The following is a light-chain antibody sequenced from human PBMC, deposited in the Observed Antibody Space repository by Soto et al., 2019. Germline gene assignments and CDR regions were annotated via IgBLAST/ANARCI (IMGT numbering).Light chain of an antibody. J-gene: IGKJ1*01. CDR2: GTI. Sequence: EIVLTQSPGTLSLSPGERATLSCRASQSITSSYLAWYQQKPGQAPRLLISGTISRATGIPDRFSGSGSGTDFPLTISRLEPEDFAVYYCQQYGSPLWTFGQGTQVEIK. CDR1: QSITSSY. V-gene: IGKV3-20*01. CDR3: QQYGSPLWT.